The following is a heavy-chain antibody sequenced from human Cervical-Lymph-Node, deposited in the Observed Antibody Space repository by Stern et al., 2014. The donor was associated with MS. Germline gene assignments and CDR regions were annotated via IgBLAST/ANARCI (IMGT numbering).Heavy chain of an antibody. CDR2: IYPGDSDT. D-gene: IGHD4-17*01. Sequence: EVHLVESGAEVKKPGESLKISCKGSGYSFTANWIAWVRQMPGKGLEWMGIIYPGDSDTRYSPSFQVQVTISADKSISTAYLQGSSLKASDTAMYYCARDYGDYAFDYWGQGTLVTVSS. CDR3: ARDYGDYAFDY. CDR1: GYSFTANW. V-gene: IGHV5-51*01. J-gene: IGHJ4*02.